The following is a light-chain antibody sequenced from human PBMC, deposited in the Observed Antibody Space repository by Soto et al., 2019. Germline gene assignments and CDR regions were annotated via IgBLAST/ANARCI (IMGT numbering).Light chain of an antibody. Sequence: QSALTQPASVSGSPGQSITISCTGTSSDVGGYNYVSWYQQHPGKAPKLIIYEVTNRPSGVSNRVSGSKSGNTASLTISGLQAEDEADYYCNSYTTTSSWVFGGGTKLTVL. CDR3: NSYTTTSSWV. J-gene: IGLJ3*02. V-gene: IGLV2-14*01. CDR2: EVT. CDR1: SSDVGGYNY.